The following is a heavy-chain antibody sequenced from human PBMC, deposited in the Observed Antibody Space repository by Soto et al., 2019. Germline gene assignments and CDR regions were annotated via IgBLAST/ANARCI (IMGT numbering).Heavy chain of an antibody. D-gene: IGHD3-16*01. CDR1: GFTFDSYF. CDR3: ATDNGGGEPYYGMDV. Sequence: GGSLRLSCAASGFTFDSYFMNRVRQAPGKGLEWVSSISGTSNDIYYADSVKGRFTMSRDNAKKSLYLEMTSLRVDDMAIYYCATDNGGGEPYYGMDVWGQGTTVTVSS. V-gene: IGHV3-21*01. CDR2: ISGTSNDI. J-gene: IGHJ6*02.